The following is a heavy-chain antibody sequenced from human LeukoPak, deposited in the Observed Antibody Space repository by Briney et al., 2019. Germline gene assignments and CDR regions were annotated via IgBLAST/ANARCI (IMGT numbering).Heavy chain of an antibody. V-gene: IGHV4-34*01. J-gene: IGHJ4*02. CDR1: GGSFSGYY. D-gene: IGHD3-10*01. CDR2: INHSGST. Sequence: PSETLSLTCAVYGGSFSGYYWSWIRQPPGKGLEWIGEINHSGSTNYNPSLKSRVTISVDTSKNQFALKLSSVTAADTAVYYCASNSFDYYGSGSYSVDYWGQGTLVTVSS. CDR3: ASNSFDYYGSGSYSVDY.